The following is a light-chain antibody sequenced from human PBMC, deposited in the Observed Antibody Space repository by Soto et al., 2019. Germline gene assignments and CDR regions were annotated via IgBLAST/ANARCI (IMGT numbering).Light chain of an antibody. Sequence: EIVLTQSPGTLSLSPGERATLSCRSSQSVSSAYLVWYQQKPGQAPRLLIYGVSSRATGIPDRFSGSGSGTDFTLTITRLEPEDFAVYYCQQYGGSSGTFGQGTKVDIK. V-gene: IGKV3-20*01. CDR3: QQYGGSSGT. CDR1: QSVSSAY. J-gene: IGKJ1*01. CDR2: GVS.